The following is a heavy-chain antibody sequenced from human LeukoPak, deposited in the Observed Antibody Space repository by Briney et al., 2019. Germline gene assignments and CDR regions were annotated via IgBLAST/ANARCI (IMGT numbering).Heavy chain of an antibody. V-gene: IGHV4-59*01. CDR3: ARGAGYRASDY. CDR2: TYYSGST. J-gene: IGHJ4*02. CDR1: GGSISSYY. D-gene: IGHD5-24*01. Sequence: PSETLSLTCTVSGGSISSYYWSWIRQPPGKGLEWIGYTYYSGSTNYNPSLKSRVTISVDTSKNQFSLKLSSVTAADTAVYYCARGAGYRASDYWGQGTLVTVSS.